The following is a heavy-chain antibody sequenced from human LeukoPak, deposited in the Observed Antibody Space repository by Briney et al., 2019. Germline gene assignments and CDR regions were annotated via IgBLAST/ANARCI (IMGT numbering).Heavy chain of an antibody. D-gene: IGHD1-1*01. Sequence: ASVKVSCKASGYTFTTYYIHWVRQAPGQGLEWMGMINPSGGSTSYAQKFQVRVTMTSDTSTSKVYMELSSLRSDDTAVYYCARNVGSGLDYWGQGTLVTVSS. V-gene: IGHV1-46*01. CDR2: INPSGGST. CDR3: ARNVGSGLDY. CDR1: GYTFTTYY. J-gene: IGHJ4*02.